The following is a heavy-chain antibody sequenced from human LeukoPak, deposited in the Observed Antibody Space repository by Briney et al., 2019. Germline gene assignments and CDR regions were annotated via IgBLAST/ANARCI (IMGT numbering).Heavy chain of an antibody. CDR2: IKQDGSEK. CDR3: ARNVYRTFDS. CDR1: RFTFNNYW. D-gene: IGHD1-14*01. J-gene: IGHJ4*02. Sequence: PGGSLRLSCVVSRFTFNNYWMSWVRQAPGKGLEWVANIKQDGSEKYYVDSVKDRFTISRDNAKNSLYLQMNSLRVEDTAVYYCARNVYRTFDSWDQGTLVTVSS. V-gene: IGHV3-7*01.